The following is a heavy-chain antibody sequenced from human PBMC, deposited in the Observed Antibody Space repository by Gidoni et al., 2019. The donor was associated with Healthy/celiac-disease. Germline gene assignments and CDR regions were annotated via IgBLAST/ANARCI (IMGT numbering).Heavy chain of an antibody. Sequence: AASGFNFSSYAMHWVRQAPGNGLEWVAVISYDGSNKYYADSVKGRFTISRDNSKNTLYLQMNSLRAEDTAVYYCAREFAAAGLGAFDIWGQGTMVTVSS. D-gene: IGHD6-13*01. CDR2: ISYDGSNK. J-gene: IGHJ3*02. CDR3: AREFAAAGLGAFDI. V-gene: IGHV3-30-3*01. CDR1: GFNFSSYA.